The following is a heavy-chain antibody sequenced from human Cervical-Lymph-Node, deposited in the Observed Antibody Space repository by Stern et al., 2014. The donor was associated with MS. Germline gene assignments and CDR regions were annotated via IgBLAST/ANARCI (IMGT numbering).Heavy chain of an antibody. Sequence: VQLVESGGGLVQPGGSLRLSCEGSGFSFSRYWMHWVRQAPGKGLVGVSRINSDGITTTYADSVKGRFTISRDNAKNTVYLEMDSLRAEDTAVYYCVREYYGSGSFDIWGQGTKVTVSS. CDR3: VREYYGSGSFDI. CDR2: INSDGITT. CDR1: GFSFSRYW. J-gene: IGHJ3*02. V-gene: IGHV3-74*03. D-gene: IGHD3-10*01.